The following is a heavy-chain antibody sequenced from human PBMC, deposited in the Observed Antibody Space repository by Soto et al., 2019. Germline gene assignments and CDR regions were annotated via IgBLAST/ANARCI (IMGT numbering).Heavy chain of an antibody. CDR2: ISGSGGTT. D-gene: IGHD6-25*01. CDR3: AKFFVETGSNSGWPWSFHY. J-gene: IGHJ4*02. CDR1: GFTFSNYV. Sequence: EVQLLESGGGLVQPGRSLRLSCAASGFTFSNYVMSWVRQAPGQGLDWVSAISGSGGTTYYADSVKGRFTISRDNSKNPLFLQMNSLRAEDAAVYYCAKFFVETGSNSGWPWSFHYWGQGTLVTVSS. V-gene: IGHV3-23*01.